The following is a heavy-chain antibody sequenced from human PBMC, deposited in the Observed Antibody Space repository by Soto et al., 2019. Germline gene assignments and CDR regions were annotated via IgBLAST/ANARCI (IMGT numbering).Heavy chain of an antibody. J-gene: IGHJ4*02. CDR2: IKSKTDGGTT. CDR1: GFTFSNAW. Sequence: EVQLVESGGGLVKPGGSLRLSCAASGFTFSNAWMSWVRQAPGKGLEWVGRIKSKTDGGTTDYAAPVKGRFTISRDDSKNTLYLQMNSLKTEDTAAYYCTTEGNFGWYRGLFDYWGQGTLVTVSS. CDR3: TTEGNFGWYRGLFDY. D-gene: IGHD6-19*01. V-gene: IGHV3-15*01.